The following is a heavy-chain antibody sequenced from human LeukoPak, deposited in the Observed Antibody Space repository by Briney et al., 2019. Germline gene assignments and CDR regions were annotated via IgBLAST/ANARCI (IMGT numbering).Heavy chain of an antibody. CDR2: ISGSGGST. CDR3: AKIPYGSGSYSPWYYFDY. J-gene: IGHJ4*02. V-gene: IGHV3-23*01. CDR1: GFTFRSYA. Sequence: GGSLRLSCAASGFTFRSYAMSWVREAPGKGLEWGSAISGSGGSTYYADSVKGRFTISRDNSKNTLYLQMNSLRAEDTAVYYCAKIPYGSGSYSPWYYFDYWGQGTLVTVSS. D-gene: IGHD3-10*01.